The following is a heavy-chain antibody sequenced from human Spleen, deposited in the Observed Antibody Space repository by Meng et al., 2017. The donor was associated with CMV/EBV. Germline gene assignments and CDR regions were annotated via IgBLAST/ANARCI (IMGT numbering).Heavy chain of an antibody. CDR3: ARHTASQSRSWFDP. J-gene: IGHJ5*02. CDR1: GGSISSYY. D-gene: IGHD4-17*01. Sequence: GSLRLSCTVSGGSISSYYWSWIRQPPGKGLEWIGYIYYSGSTNYNPSLKSRVTISVDTSKNQFSLKLSSVTAADTAVYYCARHTASQSRSWFDPWGQGTLVTVSS. V-gene: IGHV4-59*08. CDR2: IYYSGST.